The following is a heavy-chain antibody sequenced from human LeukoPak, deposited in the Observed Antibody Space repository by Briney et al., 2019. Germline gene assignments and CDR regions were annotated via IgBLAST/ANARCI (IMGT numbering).Heavy chain of an antibody. J-gene: IGHJ6*03. CDR2: IIPIFGTA. CDR1: GGTFSSYA. D-gene: IGHD2-2*03. CDR3: ARGGYCSSTSCRLGYYYMDV. Sequence: SVKVSCKASGGTFSSYAISWVRQAPGQGLEWMGGIIPIFGTANYAQKFQGRVTITADESTSTAYMELSSLRSEDTAVYYCARGGYCSSTSCRLGYYYMDVWGKGTTVTISS. V-gene: IGHV1-69*13.